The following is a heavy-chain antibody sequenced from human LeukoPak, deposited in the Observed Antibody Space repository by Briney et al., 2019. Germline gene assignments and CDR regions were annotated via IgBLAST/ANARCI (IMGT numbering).Heavy chain of an antibody. CDR1: GGSLSSSSYY. D-gene: IGHD3-10*01. CDR2: IYETGST. CDR3: ARGRRYYGSGSYYPMAYYYYYMDV. J-gene: IGHJ6*03. V-gene: IGHV4-39*01. Sequence: PSETLSLTCSVSGGSLSSSSYYWGWIRQPPGRGLEWIGSIYETGSTNYNPSLKSRVTISVDTSKNQFSLKLSSVTAADTAVYYCARGRRYYGSGSYYPMAYYYYYMDVWGKGTTVTVSS.